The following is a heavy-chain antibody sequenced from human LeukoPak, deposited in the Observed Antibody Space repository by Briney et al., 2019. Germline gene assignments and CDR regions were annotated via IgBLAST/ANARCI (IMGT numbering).Heavy chain of an antibody. CDR2: IIPIFATP. CDR3: ARRGDTTMVWGGYYFDY. J-gene: IGHJ4*02. CDR1: GGTFNTYA. D-gene: IGHD5-18*01. V-gene: IGHV1-69*13. Sequence: SVKVSCKAPGGTFNTYAISWVRQAPGQGLEWMGRIIPIFATPNYAQKFQGRVTITADESTSTAYMELSSLRSEDTAVYYCARRGDTTMVWGGYYFDYWGQGTLVTVSS.